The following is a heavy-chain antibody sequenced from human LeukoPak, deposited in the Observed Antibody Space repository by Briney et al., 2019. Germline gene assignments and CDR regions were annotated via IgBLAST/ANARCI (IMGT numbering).Heavy chain of an antibody. CDR3: AKGDSN. CDR1: GFIFSNYG. V-gene: IGHV3-30*02. Sequence: PGGSLRLSCTTSGFIFSNYGMHWVRQAPGKGREWVALIRNDIPKDGINKYYADSVRGRFTISRDNSKNTVYLQMNSLRVADTAMYYCAKGDSNWGQGTLVTVSS. CDR2: IRNDIPKDGINK. J-gene: IGHJ4*02. D-gene: IGHD6-13*01.